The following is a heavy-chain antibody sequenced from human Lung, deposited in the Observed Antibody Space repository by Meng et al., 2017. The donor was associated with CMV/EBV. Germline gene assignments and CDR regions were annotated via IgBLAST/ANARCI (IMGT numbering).Heavy chain of an antibody. CDR1: GATFSTY. CDR3: ARAPAGTYFDY. V-gene: IGHV1-69*05. CDR2: ISPTFGTV. D-gene: IGHD1-14*01. J-gene: IGHJ4*01. Sequence: SXXVSCKTSGATFSTYINWVRQAPGQGLEWMGEISPTFGTVNYAQKFQGRVTINTDEITSTAYMELSSLISEDTAVYYCARAPAGTYFDYWGQENLVTSPQ.